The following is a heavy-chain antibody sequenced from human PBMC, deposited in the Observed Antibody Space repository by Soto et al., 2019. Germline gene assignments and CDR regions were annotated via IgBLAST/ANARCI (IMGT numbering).Heavy chain of an antibody. CDR1: GFTFRSYW. D-gene: IGHD2-8*01. CDR3: ARVYDELRSVYSDY. CDR2: IKQDGSEK. J-gene: IGHJ4*02. Sequence: EVQLVESGGGLVQPGGSLRLSCAGSGFTFRSYWMSWVRQAPGQGLEWVASIKQDGSEKNYVDSVKGRFTISRDNSKDSLYLQMNSLRAEDTAVYYCARVYDELRSVYSDYWGQGTLVTVSS. V-gene: IGHV3-7*05.